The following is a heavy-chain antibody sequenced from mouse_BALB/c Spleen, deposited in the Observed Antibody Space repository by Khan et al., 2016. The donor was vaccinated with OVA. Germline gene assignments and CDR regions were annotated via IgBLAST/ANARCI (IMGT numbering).Heavy chain of an antibody. CDR3: ARSNSYWYFDV. D-gene: IGHD4-1*02. V-gene: IGHV9-3-1*01. J-gene: IGHJ1*01. CDR2: INTYTGEP. CDR1: GYTFTNYG. Sequence: QIQLVQSGPELKKPGETVKISCKASGYTFTNYGMNWVKQAPGKGLKWMGWINTYTGEPTYADDFKGRSAFSLETSASTAYLQIKNIKSEDTATYFCARSNSYWYFDVWGAGTTVTVSS.